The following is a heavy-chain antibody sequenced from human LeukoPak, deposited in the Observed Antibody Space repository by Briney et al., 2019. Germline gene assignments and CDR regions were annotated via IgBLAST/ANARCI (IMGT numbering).Heavy chain of an antibody. Sequence: GGSLRLSCAASGFTFSSYAMHWVRQAPGKGLEWVAVISYDGSNKYYADSVKGRFTISRDNSKNTLYLQMNSLRAEVTAVYYCARTPISYYFDYWGQGTLVTVSS. J-gene: IGHJ4*02. CDR1: GFTFSSYA. V-gene: IGHV3-30*04. CDR2: ISYDGSNK. D-gene: IGHD2-15*01. CDR3: ARTPISYYFDY.